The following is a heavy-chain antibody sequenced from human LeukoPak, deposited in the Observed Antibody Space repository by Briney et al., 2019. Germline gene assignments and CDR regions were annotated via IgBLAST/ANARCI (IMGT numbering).Heavy chain of an antibody. D-gene: IGHD5/OR15-5a*01. CDR2: ISSNGGGT. V-gene: IGHV3-64*01. J-gene: IGHJ4*02. CDR1: GFTFSSYG. CDR3: ARIASTPPFIDY. Sequence: SGGSLRLSCAASGFTFSSYGMHWVRQAPGKGLEYVSAISSNGGGTYYANSVKGRFTISRDNSKNTLYLQMGSLRAEDMAVYYCARIASTPPFIDYWGQGTLVTVSS.